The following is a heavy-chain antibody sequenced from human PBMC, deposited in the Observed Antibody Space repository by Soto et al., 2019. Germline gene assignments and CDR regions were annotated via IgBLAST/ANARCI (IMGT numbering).Heavy chain of an antibody. CDR1: GFPFGDFG. J-gene: IGHJ4*02. Sequence: SLRLSCAASGFPFGDFGMHWLRQAPGKGLEWVAVISHDGSDKFYADSVKARFTISRDNSKNTLYLQMSGLRAEDTAVYYCAKSPVFVCSSATCYRYYIECWSRGTLVSVSS. D-gene: IGHD2-2*02. V-gene: IGHV3-30*18. CDR3: AKSPVFVCSSATCYRYYIEC. CDR2: ISHDGSDK.